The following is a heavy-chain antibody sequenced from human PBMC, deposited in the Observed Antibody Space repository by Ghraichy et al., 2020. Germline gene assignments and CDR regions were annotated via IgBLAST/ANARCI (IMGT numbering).Heavy chain of an antibody. CDR1: GGSFSGYY. CDR3: ARGRGVVPAAMRRGRNWFDP. Sequence: SETLSLTCAVYGGSFSGYYWSWIRQPPGKGLEWIGEINHSGSTNYNPSLKSRVTISVDTSKNQFSLKLSSVTAADTAVYYCARGRGVVPAAMRRGRNWFDPWCQGTLVTDSS. V-gene: IGHV4-34*01. J-gene: IGHJ5*02. D-gene: IGHD2-2*01. CDR2: INHSGST.